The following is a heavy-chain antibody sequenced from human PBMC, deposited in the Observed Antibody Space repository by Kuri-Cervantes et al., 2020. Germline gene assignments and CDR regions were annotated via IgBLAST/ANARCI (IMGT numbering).Heavy chain of an antibody. D-gene: IGHD6-19*01. J-gene: IGHJ4*02. CDR3: ARVPSGWYLFDY. V-gene: IGHV4-34*01. CDR2: INHSGST. Sequence: SETLSLTFAAYGGSLSGYYWSWIRRPPGKGLEWIGEINHSGSTNYNPSLKSRVTISVDTSKNQFSLKLSSVTAADTAVYYCARVPSGWYLFDYWGQGTLVTVSS. CDR1: GGSLSGYY.